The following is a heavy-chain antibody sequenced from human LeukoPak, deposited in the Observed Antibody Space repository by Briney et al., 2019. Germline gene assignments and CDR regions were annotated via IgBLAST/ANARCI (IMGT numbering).Heavy chain of an antibody. CDR1: GGSISSSTYY. V-gene: IGHV4-39*07. Sequence: PSETLSLTCTVSGGSISSSTYYWGWIRQPPGKGLEWIGSIYYSGNTYYNPSLKSQVTISLDTSKNQFSLKLNSVTAADTAVYYCARDPVFRWFDPWGQGTLVTVSS. CDR3: ARDPVFRWFDP. D-gene: IGHD3-10*01. J-gene: IGHJ5*02. CDR2: IYYSGNT.